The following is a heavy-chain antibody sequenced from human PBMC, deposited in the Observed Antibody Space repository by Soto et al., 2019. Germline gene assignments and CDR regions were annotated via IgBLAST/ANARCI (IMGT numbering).Heavy chain of an antibody. Sequence: PGGSLRLSCAASGFTFSSYSMKWVRQAPGKGLEWVSSISRSSSHIYYADSVRGRFTISRDNAKNSLYLQMNSLRAEDTAVYFCARVDDSSGFYFFGGPSAAFDIWGQGTMVTVSS. J-gene: IGHJ3*02. CDR3: ARVDDSSGFYFFGGPSAAFDI. CDR1: GFTFSSYS. CDR2: ISRSSSHI. D-gene: IGHD3-22*01. V-gene: IGHV3-21*01.